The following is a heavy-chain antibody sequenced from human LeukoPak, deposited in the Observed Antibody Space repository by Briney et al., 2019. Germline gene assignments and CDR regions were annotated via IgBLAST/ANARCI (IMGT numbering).Heavy chain of an antibody. CDR2: IRQDGSEK. J-gene: IGHJ4*01. D-gene: IGHD6-13*01. CDR1: GFTFTDYW. CDR3: ARDGTAAGLYFDL. V-gene: IGHV3-7*01. Sequence: GGSLRLSCAVSGFTFTDYWMNWVRQAPGKGLEWVASIRQDGSEKTYVDPVKGRFTISRDNTKKSLSLQVNSQRVEDTAVYYCARDGTAAGLYFDLWGQGTLVTVSS.